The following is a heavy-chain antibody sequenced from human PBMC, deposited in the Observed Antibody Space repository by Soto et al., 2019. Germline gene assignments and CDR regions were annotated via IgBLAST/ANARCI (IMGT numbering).Heavy chain of an antibody. Sequence: APRKRLEWMGWINAGNGNTKYSQKFQGRVTITRDTSASTAYMELSSLRSEDTAVYYCVRVLTGYSSSWYYFDYWGQGTLVTVS. CDR2: INAGNGNT. D-gene: IGHD6-13*01. V-gene: IGHV1-3*01. CDR3: VRVLTGYSSSWYYFDY. J-gene: IGHJ4*02.